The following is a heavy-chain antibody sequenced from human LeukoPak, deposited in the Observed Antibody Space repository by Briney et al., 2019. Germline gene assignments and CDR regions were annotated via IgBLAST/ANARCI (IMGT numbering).Heavy chain of an antibody. CDR1: GGSISSSNW. V-gene: IGHV4-4*02. CDR2: IYYSGST. Sequence: SETLSLTCAVSGGSISSSNWWSWVRQPPGKGLEWIGYIYYSGSTNYNPSLKSRVTISVDTSKNQFSLKLSSVTAADTAVYYCARDYGSGSYYGLDYWGQGTLVTVSS. D-gene: IGHD3-10*01. CDR3: ARDYGSGSYYGLDY. J-gene: IGHJ4*02.